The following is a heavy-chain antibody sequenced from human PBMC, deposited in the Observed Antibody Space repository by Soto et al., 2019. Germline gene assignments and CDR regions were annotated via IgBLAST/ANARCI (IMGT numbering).Heavy chain of an antibody. CDR2: INPSGGST. CDR1: GYTFTSYY. D-gene: IGHD3-22*01. V-gene: IGHV1-46*01. CDR3: AREYNYYDSSEDRPGYGMDV. Sequence: GASVKVSCKASGYTFTSYYMHWVRQAPGQGLEWMGIINPSGGSTSYAQKFQGRVTMTRDTSTSTVYMELSSLRSEDTAVYYCAREYNYYDSSEDRPGYGMDVWGQGTTVTVSS. J-gene: IGHJ6*02.